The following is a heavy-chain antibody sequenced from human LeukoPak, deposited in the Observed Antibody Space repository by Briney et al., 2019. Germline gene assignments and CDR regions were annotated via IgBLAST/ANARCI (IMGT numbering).Heavy chain of an antibody. CDR3: ARGIRSDHHSGGSCLLDY. D-gene: IGHD2-15*01. V-gene: IGHV4-34*01. CDR1: GGSFSGYY. J-gene: IGHJ4*02. Sequence: NPSETLSLTCAVYGGSFSGYYWSWIRQPPGKGLEWIGEINHSGSTNYNPSLKSRVTISVDTSKNQFSLKLSSVTAADTAVYYCARGIRSDHHSGGSCLLDYWGQGTLVTVSS. CDR2: INHSGST.